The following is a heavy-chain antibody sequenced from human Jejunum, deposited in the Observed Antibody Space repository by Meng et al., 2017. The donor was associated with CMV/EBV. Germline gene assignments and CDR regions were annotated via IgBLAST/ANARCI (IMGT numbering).Heavy chain of an antibody. CDR1: GFTFNRYA. CDR2: TLYDGSNK. CDR3: ARDLGDYGNY. D-gene: IGHD4-17*01. Sequence: CAASGFTFNRYAMHLVRQAPGKGLEWVAVTLYDGSNKYYADSVKGRFTISRDNSKNTLYLQMNSLRVEDTAMYYCARDLGDYGNYWGQGTLVTVSS. V-gene: IGHV3-30*04. J-gene: IGHJ4*02.